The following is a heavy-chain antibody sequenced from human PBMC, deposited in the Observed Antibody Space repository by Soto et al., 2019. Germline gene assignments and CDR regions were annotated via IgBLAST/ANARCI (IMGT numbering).Heavy chain of an antibody. CDR3: ARQIYDSDTGPNFQYYFDS. Sequence: GESLKISCKGYGYSFAGYWITWVRQKPGKGLEWMGRIDPSDSQTYYSPSFRGHVTISVTKSITTVFLQWSSLRASDTAMYYCARQIYDSDTGPNFQYYFDSWGQGTPVTVSS. CDR2: IDPSDSQT. D-gene: IGHD5-18*01. CDR1: GYSFAGYW. V-gene: IGHV5-10-1*01. J-gene: IGHJ4*02.